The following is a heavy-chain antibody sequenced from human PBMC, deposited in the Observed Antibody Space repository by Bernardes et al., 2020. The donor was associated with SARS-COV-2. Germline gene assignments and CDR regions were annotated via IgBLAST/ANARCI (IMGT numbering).Heavy chain of an antibody. V-gene: IGHV3-74*01. CDR3: ARGTCCDGDCSKTPPEV. CDR2: INRDGTRT. Sequence: GGTLRLSCAASGFTFSNCWMHWVRQAPGKGLVWVSRINRDGTRTNYADSVKGRFTISRDNAKNTLYLQMNSLRAEDTAVYYCARGTCCDGDCSKTPPEVWGQGILVSVSS. J-gene: IGHJ4*02. CDR1: GFTFSNCW. D-gene: IGHD2-21*02.